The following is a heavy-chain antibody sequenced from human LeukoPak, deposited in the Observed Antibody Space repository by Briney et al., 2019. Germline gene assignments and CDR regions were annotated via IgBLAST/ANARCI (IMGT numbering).Heavy chain of an antibody. D-gene: IGHD6-19*01. Sequence: ASVKVSCKASGYTFTSYYMHWVRQAPGQGLEWMGIINPSGGSTSYAQKFQGRVTMTRDTSASTVYMELSSLRSEDTAVYYCARIAVAGTSDDYWGQGTLVTVSS. CDR3: ARIAVAGTSDDY. V-gene: IGHV1-46*03. J-gene: IGHJ4*02. CDR1: GYTFTSYY. CDR2: INPSGGST.